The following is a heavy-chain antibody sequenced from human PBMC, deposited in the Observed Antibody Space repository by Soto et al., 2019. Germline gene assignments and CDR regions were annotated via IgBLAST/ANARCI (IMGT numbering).Heavy chain of an antibody. V-gene: IGHV3-23*01. J-gene: IGHJ6*03. D-gene: IGHD3-3*01. Sequence: GGSLRLSCAASGFNFSSYAMSWVRQAPGKGLEWVSAISGSGGSTYYADSVKGRFTISRDNSKNTLYLQMNSLRAEDTAVYYCAKGLAYYDFWSGQDYYYYYMDVWGKGTTVTVSS. CDR2: ISGSGGST. CDR1: GFNFSSYA. CDR3: AKGLAYYDFWSGQDYYYYYMDV.